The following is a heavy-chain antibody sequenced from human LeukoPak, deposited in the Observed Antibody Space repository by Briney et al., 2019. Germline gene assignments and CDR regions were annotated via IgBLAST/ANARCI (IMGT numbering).Heavy chain of an antibody. CDR3: ARGNDYGGPHY. CDR1: GFTFSSYG. Sequence: GRSLRLSCAASGFTFSSYGMHWVRQAPGKGLEWVALISYDGSNEYYADSVRGRFTISRDNSKFTLYMQMNSLRAEDTAVYYCARGNDYGGPHYWGQGTLVTVSS. CDR2: ISYDGSNE. J-gene: IGHJ4*02. D-gene: IGHD4-23*01. V-gene: IGHV3-30*03.